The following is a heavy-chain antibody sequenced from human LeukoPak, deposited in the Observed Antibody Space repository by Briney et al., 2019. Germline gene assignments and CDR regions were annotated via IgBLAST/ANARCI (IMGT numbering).Heavy chain of an antibody. CDR2: VDYSGNT. D-gene: IGHD3-3*01. CDR3: ARRAPYYVGYYHYFDD. V-gene: IGHV4-39*01. CDR1: GGSITRANQY. Sequence: SETLSLTCTVSGGSITRANQYWDWVRQPPGRELEWIERVDYSGNTYYNPSLKSRFTMSVDAPKAQFSLKLISVTAADTAVYYCARRAPYYVGYYHYFDDWGQGTLVTVSS. J-gene: IGHJ4*02.